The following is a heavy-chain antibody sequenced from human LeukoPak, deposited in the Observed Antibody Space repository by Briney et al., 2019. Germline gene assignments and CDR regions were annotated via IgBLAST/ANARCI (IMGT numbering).Heavy chain of an antibody. V-gene: IGHV1-69*05. Sequence: SVKVSCKASGGTFSSYAISWVRQAPGQGLEWMGGIIPIFGTASYAQKFQGRVTITTDESTSTAYMELSSLRSEDTAVYYCARGTLDYGDYRIDAFDIWGQGTMVTVSS. CDR3: ARGTLDYGDYRIDAFDI. CDR1: GGTFSSYA. CDR2: IIPIFGTA. J-gene: IGHJ3*02. D-gene: IGHD4-17*01.